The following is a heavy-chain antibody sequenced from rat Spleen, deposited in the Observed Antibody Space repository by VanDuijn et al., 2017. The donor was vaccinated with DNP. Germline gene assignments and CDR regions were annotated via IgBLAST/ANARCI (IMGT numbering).Heavy chain of an antibody. CDR1: GFSLTNYG. CDR3: TRESWGYVMDA. V-gene: IGHV2S75*01. D-gene: IGHD1-7*01. J-gene: IGHJ4*01. Sequence: QVQLKESGPVLVQASETLSLTCTVSGFSLTNYGVIWVRQSPGKGLEWMGIIWGHGNTDYNSALKSRLSINRDTSKSKVFLKMNSLQTDDTAIYYCTRESWGYVMDAWGQGASVTVSS. CDR2: IWGHGNT.